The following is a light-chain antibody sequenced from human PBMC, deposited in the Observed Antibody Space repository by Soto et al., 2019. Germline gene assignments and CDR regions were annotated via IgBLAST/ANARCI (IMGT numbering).Light chain of an antibody. V-gene: IGKV3-15*01. CDR3: QQYKNWPRT. CDR1: QSVRSN. Sequence: EIVLTQSPVTLSESPGERATLSCRASQSVRSNLAWYRQKPGQAPRLLMYDASTRATGIPARFSGRGSGTEFTLTISSLQSEDFAAYYCQQYKNWPRTFGQGTKVDIK. J-gene: IGKJ1*01. CDR2: DAS.